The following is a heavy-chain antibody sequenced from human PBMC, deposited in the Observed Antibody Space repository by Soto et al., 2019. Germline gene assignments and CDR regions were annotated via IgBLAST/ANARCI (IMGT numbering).Heavy chain of an antibody. CDR2: INPNSGGT. Sequence: QVQLVQSGAEVKKPGASVKVSCKASGYTFTGYYMHWVRQAPGQGLEWMGWINPNSGGTNYAQKFQGWVTMTRDTSISTAYMELSRLGFDVTAVYYCARGLFIAALPKNYGMDVSGRGTTVTVSS. V-gene: IGHV1-2*04. D-gene: IGHD6-13*01. CDR1: GYTFTGYY. CDR3: ARGLFIAALPKNYGMDV. J-gene: IGHJ6*02.